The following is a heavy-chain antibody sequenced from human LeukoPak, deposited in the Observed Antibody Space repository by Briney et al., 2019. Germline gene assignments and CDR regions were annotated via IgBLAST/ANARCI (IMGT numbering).Heavy chain of an antibody. CDR2: TYHSGNT. CDR1: GYSISSGYY. J-gene: IGHJ4*02. Sequence: SETLSLTCTVSGYSISSGYYWGWIRQPPGKGLEWIGSTYHSGNTYYNPSLKSRVTISVDTSKNQFSLKLSSVTAADTAVYYCASTDYYDFYFDYWGQGTLVTVSS. V-gene: IGHV4-38-2*02. CDR3: ASTDYYDFYFDY. D-gene: IGHD3-22*01.